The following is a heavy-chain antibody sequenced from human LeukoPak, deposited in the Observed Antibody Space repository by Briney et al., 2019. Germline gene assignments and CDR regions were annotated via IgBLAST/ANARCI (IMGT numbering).Heavy chain of an antibody. CDR1: GFSLSTSGMC. V-gene: IGHV2-70*11. D-gene: IGHD3-10*01. CDR2: IDWDDDK. J-gene: IGHJ4*02. CDR3: ARTSDVYYYGSGSRYYFDY. Sequence: SGPTLVNPTQTLTLTCTFSGFSLSTSGMCVSWIRQPPGKALEWLARIDWDDDKYYRTSLKTRLTISKDTSKNQVVLTMTNMDPVDTATYYCARTSDVYYYGSGSRYYFDYWGQGTLVTVSS.